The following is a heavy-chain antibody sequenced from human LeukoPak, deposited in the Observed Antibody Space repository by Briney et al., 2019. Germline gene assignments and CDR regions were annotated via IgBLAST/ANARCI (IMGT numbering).Heavy chain of an antibody. Sequence: GRSLRLSCAASGFTFSSYGMHWVRQAPGKGLEWVAVIWYDGSNKYYADSVKGRFTISRDNSKNTLYLQMNSLRAEDTAVYYCAKSRIVGATSDYWGQGTLVTVSS. CDR2: IWYDGSNK. CDR3: AKSRIVGATSDY. V-gene: IGHV3-33*06. D-gene: IGHD1-26*01. CDR1: GFTFSSYG. J-gene: IGHJ4*02.